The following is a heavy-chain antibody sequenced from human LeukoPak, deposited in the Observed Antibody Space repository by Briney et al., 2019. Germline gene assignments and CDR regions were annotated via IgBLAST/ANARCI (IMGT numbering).Heavy chain of an antibody. V-gene: IGHV5-51*01. CDR3: ARLAGLEELNWSDP. CDR1: GYSFSSYW. J-gene: IGHJ5*02. Sequence: GESLKISCKGSGYSFSSYWVGWVRRMPGKGLECMGIIYPGYSDTRYSPSFQAQVTISANKSISPAYLQWSSLTASDTAMYYCARLAGLEELNWSDPWGQGTLVTVSS. D-gene: IGHD3-10*01. CDR2: IYPGYSDT.